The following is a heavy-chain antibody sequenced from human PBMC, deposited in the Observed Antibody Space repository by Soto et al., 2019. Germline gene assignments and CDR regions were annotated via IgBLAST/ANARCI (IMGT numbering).Heavy chain of an antibody. J-gene: IGHJ4*02. CDR2: ISSSSSTI. CDR1: GFTFNSYS. D-gene: IGHD1-26*01. Sequence: PGGSLRLSCAVSGFTFNSYSMNWVRQAPGKGLEWVSYISSSSSTIYYADSVKGRFTISRDNAKNSLYLQMNSLRAEDTAVYYYAYFPGYWGQGTLVTVSS. CDR3: AYFPGY. V-gene: IGHV3-48*01.